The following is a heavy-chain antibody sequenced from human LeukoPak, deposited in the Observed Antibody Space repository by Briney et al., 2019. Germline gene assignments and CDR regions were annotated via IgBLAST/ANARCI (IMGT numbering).Heavy chain of an antibody. Sequence: MTSETLSLTCTVSGGSISSGDYYWSWIRQPPGKGLEWIGYIYYSGSTYYNPSLKSRVTISVDTSKNQFSLKLSSVTAADTAVYYCARDLGDSSGYSYFDYWGQGTLVTVSS. D-gene: IGHD3-22*01. V-gene: IGHV4-30-4*08. CDR1: GGSISSGDYY. J-gene: IGHJ4*02. CDR3: ARDLGDSSGYSYFDY. CDR2: IYYSGST.